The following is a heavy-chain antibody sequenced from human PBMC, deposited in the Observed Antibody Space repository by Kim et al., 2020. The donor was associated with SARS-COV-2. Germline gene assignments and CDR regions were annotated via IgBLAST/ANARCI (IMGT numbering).Heavy chain of an antibody. Sequence: SQTLSLTCAISGDSVSSNSAAWNWIRQSPSRGLEWLGRTYYRSKWYNDYAVSVKSRITINPDTSKNQFSLQLNSVTPEDTAVYYCARGGIAVAGNYYYYGMDVWGQGTTVTVSS. CDR3: ARGGIAVAGNYYYYGMDV. CDR1: GDSVSSNSAA. CDR2: TYYRSKWYN. J-gene: IGHJ6*02. D-gene: IGHD6-19*01. V-gene: IGHV6-1*01.